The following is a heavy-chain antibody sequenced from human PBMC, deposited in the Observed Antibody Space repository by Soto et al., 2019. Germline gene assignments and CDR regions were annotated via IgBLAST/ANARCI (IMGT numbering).Heavy chain of an antibody. D-gene: IGHD5-12*01. CDR2: IYDSETT. CDR1: GGSINSDDSY. V-gene: IGHV4-30-4*01. Sequence: QVQLQESGPGLVKPSQTLSLTCTVSGGSINSDDSYWSWLRQPPGRGLEWIGYIYDSETTYYNPSLKSRVTISVATSKNQFSLTLNSVTAADTAVYYCASDRQSEIVAMLASNGMDVWGQGTTVIVSS. CDR3: ASDRQSEIVAMLASNGMDV. J-gene: IGHJ6*02.